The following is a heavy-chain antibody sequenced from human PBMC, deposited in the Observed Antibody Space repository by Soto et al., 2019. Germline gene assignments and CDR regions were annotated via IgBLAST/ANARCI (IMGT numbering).Heavy chain of an antibody. D-gene: IGHD2-2*01. CDR3: TKKGQYHDSSACGRDCYMDV. Sequence: QITLKESGPTLVKPTQTLTLICTFSGFSFTTYGVGVGWIRQAPGKAPEWLALIYWDDQKTFRSSLESRLTITKDTSKDQVVLTMTNMDPVDTATYYCTKKGQYHDSSACGRDCYMDVWGKGTTVTVSS. CDR1: GFSFTTYGVG. V-gene: IGHV2-5*02. CDR2: IYWDDQK. J-gene: IGHJ6*04.